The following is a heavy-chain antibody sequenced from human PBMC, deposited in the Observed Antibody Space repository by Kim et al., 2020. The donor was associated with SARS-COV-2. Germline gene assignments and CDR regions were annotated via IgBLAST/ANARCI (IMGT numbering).Heavy chain of an antibody. J-gene: IGHJ4*02. CDR3: AKDLGSDYGDQFGY. D-gene: IGHD4-17*01. CDR2: ISGSGGRT. Sequence: GGSLRLSCAASGFTFSRYAMTWVRQAPGKGLEWVSAISGSGGRTYYADSVKGRFTISRDQSRDTVSLQMNSLRADDTALYYCAKDLGSDYGDQFGYWGQGTLVTVSS. CDR1: GFTFSRYA. V-gene: IGHV3-23*01.